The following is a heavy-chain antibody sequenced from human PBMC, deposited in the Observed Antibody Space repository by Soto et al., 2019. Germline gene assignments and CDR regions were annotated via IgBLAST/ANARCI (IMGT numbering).Heavy chain of an antibody. J-gene: IGHJ4*02. V-gene: IGHV3-23*01. CDR3: AKDRGLYYDSSGYCSY. CDR2: ISGSGGST. D-gene: IGHD3-22*01. CDR1: GFTFSSYA. Sequence: PGGSLRLSCAASGFTFSSYAMSWVRQAPGKGLEWVSAISGSGGSTYYADSVKGRFTISRDNSKNTLYLQMNSLRAEDTAVYYCAKDRGLYYDSSGYCSYWGQGTMVTVYS.